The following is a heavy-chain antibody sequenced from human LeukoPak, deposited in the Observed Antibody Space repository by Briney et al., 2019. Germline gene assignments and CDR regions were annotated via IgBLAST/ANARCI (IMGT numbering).Heavy chain of an antibody. CDR1: GFTFSSYA. CDR3: AKPDRKRGYSYGLGGDY. D-gene: IGHD5-18*01. J-gene: IGHJ4*02. V-gene: IGHV3-23*01. CDR2: ISGSGGST. Sequence: QSGGSLRLSCAASGFTFSSYAMSWVRQAPGKGLEWVSAISGSGGSTYYADSVKGRFTISRDNSKNTLYLQMNSLRAEDTAVYYCAKPDRKRGYSYGLGGDYWGQGTLVTVSS.